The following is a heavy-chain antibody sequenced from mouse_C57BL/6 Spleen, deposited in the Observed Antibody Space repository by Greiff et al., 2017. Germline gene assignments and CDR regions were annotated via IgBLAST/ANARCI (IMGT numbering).Heavy chain of an antibody. J-gene: IGHJ3*01. Sequence: QVQLQQPGAELVKPGASVKVSCKASGYTFTSYWMHWVKQRPGQGLEWIGRIHPSDSDTNYNQKFKGKATLTVDKSSTTAYMQLSSLPSEDYAFYSCAIPFYFSYCGFAYWGQGPLVTVSA. V-gene: IGHV1-74*01. CDR3: AIPFYFSYCGFAY. D-gene: IGHD1-1*01. CDR1: GYTFTSYW. CDR2: IHPSDSDT.